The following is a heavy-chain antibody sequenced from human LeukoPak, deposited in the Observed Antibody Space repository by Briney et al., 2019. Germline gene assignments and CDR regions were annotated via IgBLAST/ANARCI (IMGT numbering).Heavy chain of an antibody. CDR1: GFTFGTYA. D-gene: IGHD1-14*01. J-gene: IGHJ4*02. CDR3: AKGIIHFDY. V-gene: IGHV3-23*01. Sequence: PGGSLRLSCAASGFTFGTYAMSWVRQAPGKGLEWVSAVSASGGSAYYADSVKGRFAISRDNSKNTLYLQMNSLRDEDTAIYYCAKGIIHFDYWGQGTLVTVSS. CDR2: VSASGGSA.